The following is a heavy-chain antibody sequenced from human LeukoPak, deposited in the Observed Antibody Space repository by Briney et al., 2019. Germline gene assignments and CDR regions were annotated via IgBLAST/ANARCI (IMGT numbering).Heavy chain of an antibody. Sequence: GGSLRLSCAASGFTFSSIWMSWVRQAPGKGLEWVSVTSSDGSTDYADSVKGRFTVSRDNSKNTLYLQMNSLRAEDTAVYYCARDQNSWGQGTLVTVSS. CDR3: ARDQNS. CDR1: GFTFSSIW. V-gene: IGHV3-53*01. CDR2: TSSDGST. J-gene: IGHJ5*02.